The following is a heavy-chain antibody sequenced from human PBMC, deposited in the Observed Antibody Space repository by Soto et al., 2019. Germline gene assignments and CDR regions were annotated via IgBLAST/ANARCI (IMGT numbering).Heavy chain of an antibody. Sequence: SETLSLTXTVSGGSISSGGYYWSWIRQHPGKGLEWIGYIYYSGSTYYNPSLKSRVTISVDTSKNQFSLKLSSVTAADTAVYYCARVAYYYDSSGSSNAFDIWGQGTMVTVSS. CDR2: IYYSGST. CDR3: ARVAYYYDSSGSSNAFDI. J-gene: IGHJ3*02. V-gene: IGHV4-31*02. CDR1: GGSISSGGYY. D-gene: IGHD3-22*01.